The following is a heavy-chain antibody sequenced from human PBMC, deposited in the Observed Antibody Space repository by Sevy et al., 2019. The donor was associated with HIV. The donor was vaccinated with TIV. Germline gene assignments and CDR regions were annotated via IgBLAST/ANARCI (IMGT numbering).Heavy chain of an antibody. CDR3: ARDRGVPRTRGSYQYGMDV. D-gene: IGHD3-16*01. CDR2: ISSSSNFV. CDR1: GFPFSSYD. Sequence: GGSPRLSCTASGFPFSSYDMNWVRQAPGQGLELISSISSSSNFVYQADSVKGRFTISRDNAKNSLFLQMNSLTVEDTAVYYCARDRGVPRTRGSYQYGMDVWGQGTTVTVSS. J-gene: IGHJ6*02. V-gene: IGHV3-21*06.